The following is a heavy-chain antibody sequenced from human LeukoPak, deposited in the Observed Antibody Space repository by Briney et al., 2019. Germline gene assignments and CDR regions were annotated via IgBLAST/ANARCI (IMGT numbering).Heavy chain of an antibody. J-gene: IGHJ3*02. CDR2: INPSGGST. CDR3: ARDRPVWGGATPHDAFDI. CDR1: GYTFTSYY. Sequence: GASVKVSCKASGYTFTSYYMHWVRQAPGRGLEWMGIINPSGGSTTYAQKFQGRVTMTKDTSTSTAYMELRSLRSDDTAVYYCARDRPVWGGATPHDAFDIWGQGTMVTVSS. V-gene: IGHV1-46*01. D-gene: IGHD1-26*01.